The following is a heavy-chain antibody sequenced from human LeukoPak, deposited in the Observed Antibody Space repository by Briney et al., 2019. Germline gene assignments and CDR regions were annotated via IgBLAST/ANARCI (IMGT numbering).Heavy chain of an antibody. CDR3: AKDRNYYDSSGFDY. Sequence: GGSLRLSCAASGFTFSSYGMHWVRQAPGKGLEWVAFIRYDGSNKYYADSVKGRFTISRDNSKNTLYLQMNSLRAEDTAVYYCAKDRNYYDSSGFDYWGQGTLVTVSS. J-gene: IGHJ4*02. CDR2: IRYDGSNK. V-gene: IGHV3-30*02. CDR1: GFTFSSYG. D-gene: IGHD3-22*01.